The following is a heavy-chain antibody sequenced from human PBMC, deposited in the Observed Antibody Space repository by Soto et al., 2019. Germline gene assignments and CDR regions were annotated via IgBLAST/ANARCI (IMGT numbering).Heavy chain of an antibody. V-gene: IGHV4-59*01. J-gene: IGHJ4*02. D-gene: IGHD5-18*01. CDR2: FHNSEST. CDR1: GGSISSYY. Sequence: SETLSLTCTVSGGSISSYYWSLIRQPPGKGLEWIGYFHNSESTTYRSSLKSRVTISVDKSKKQSSLKLTSVTAAGTAVYYCARHPGYGLYYFDYWGQGTLVTVSS. CDR3: ARHPGYGLYYFDY.